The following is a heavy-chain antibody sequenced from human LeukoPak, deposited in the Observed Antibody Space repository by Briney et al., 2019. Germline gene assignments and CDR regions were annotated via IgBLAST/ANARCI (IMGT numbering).Heavy chain of an antibody. CDR1: AYTFTSYD. D-gene: IGHD3-3*01. J-gene: IGHJ6*02. Sequence: AAVKVSCKASAYTFTSYDINWERQATGQGLAWMGCMNPNRGNTGYAQKFQGRVTMTRNTSISTAYMELSSLRSEDTAVYYCARGTGLRFLEWFRAKYYYYGMDVWGQGTTVTVSS. V-gene: IGHV1-8*01. CDR3: ARGTGLRFLEWFRAKYYYYGMDV. CDR2: MNPNRGNT.